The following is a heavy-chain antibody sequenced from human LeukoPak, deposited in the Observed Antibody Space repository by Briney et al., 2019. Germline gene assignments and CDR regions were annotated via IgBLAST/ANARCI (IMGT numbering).Heavy chain of an antibody. D-gene: IGHD3-3*01. Sequence: GGSLRLSCAASGFTFSSYGMHWVRQAPGKGLEWVAFIRYDGSNKYYADSVKGRFTISRDNSKNTLYLQMNSLRAEDTAVYYCARGGRSVRRYDFWSGYPKPFDYWGQGTLVTVSS. V-gene: IGHV3-30*02. CDR2: IRYDGSNK. CDR1: GFTFSSYG. CDR3: ARGGRSVRRYDFWSGYPKPFDY. J-gene: IGHJ4*02.